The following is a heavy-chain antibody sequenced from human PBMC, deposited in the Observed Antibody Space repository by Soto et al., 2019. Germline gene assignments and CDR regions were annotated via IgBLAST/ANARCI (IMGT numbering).Heavy chain of an antibody. Sequence: GGSLRLSCAASGFTFSSYAMSWVRQAPGKGLEWVSAISGSGGSTYYADSVKGRFTISRDNSKNTLYLQMNSLRAEDTAVYYCAKDKSSGWGYYYYYYMAVWGKGTTVPVSS. CDR2: ISGSGGST. CDR3: AKDKSSGWGYYYYYYMAV. D-gene: IGHD1-26*01. CDR1: GFTFSSYA. J-gene: IGHJ6*03. V-gene: IGHV3-23*01.